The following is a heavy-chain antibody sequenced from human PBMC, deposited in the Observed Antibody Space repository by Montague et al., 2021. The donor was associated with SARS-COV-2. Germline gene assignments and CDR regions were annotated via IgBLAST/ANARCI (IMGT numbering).Heavy chain of an antibody. J-gene: IGHJ2*01. CDR3: ARIVVVTYSHFDL. V-gene: IGHV4-59*01. CDR2: IYYSGTT. D-gene: IGHD3-22*01. CDR1: GGHYF. Sequence: SETLSLTCTVSGGHYFWSWIRRPPGKGLEWIGYIYYSGTTKYNPSLESLVTISLDTSKNQLSLRLSSVTAADTAVYYCARIVVVTYSHFDLWGRGTLVTVSS.